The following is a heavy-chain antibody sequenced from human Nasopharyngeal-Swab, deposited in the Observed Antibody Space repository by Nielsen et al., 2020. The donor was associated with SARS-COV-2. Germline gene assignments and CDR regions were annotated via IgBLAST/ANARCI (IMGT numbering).Heavy chain of an antibody. V-gene: IGHV4-59*01. CDR2: IYYSGST. J-gene: IGHJ6*03. D-gene: IGHD6-13*01. CDR3: ARCIAVAGPYYYYMDV. Sequence: GSLRLSCTVSGGSISSYYWSWIRQPPGKGLEWIGYIYYSGSTNYNPSLKSRVTISVDTSKNQFSLKLSSVTAADTAVYYCARCIAVAGPYYYYMDVWGKGTTVTVSS. CDR1: GGSISSYY.